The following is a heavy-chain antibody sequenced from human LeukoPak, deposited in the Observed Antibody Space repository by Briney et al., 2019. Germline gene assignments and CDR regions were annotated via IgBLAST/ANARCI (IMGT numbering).Heavy chain of an antibody. CDR3: ARVSGRGGRGAFDI. Sequence: GASVKVSCKASGYTFTGYYMHWVRQAPGQGLEWMGWINPNSGGTNYAQKFQGRVTMTRDTSISTAYMELSRLRSDDTAVYYCARVSGRGGRGAFDIWGQGTMVTVSS. D-gene: IGHD2-15*01. CDR2: INPNSGGT. V-gene: IGHV1-2*02. J-gene: IGHJ3*02. CDR1: GYTFTGYY.